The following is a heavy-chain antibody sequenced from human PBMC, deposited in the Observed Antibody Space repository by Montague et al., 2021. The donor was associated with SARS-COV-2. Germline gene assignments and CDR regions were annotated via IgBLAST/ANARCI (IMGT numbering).Heavy chain of an antibody. CDR2: ISGSSSYI. CDR3: ARDLPSFFLGIAVAGPFDP. V-gene: IGHV3-21*01. Sequence: SLRLSCAASGFTFSSYYMNWVRQAPGKGLEWVSSISGSSSYIYYTDSVKGRFTISRDNAKNSLYLQMNSLRAEDTAVYYCARDLPSFFLGIAVAGPFDPWGQGTLVTVS. D-gene: IGHD6-19*01. J-gene: IGHJ5*02. CDR1: GFTFSSYY.